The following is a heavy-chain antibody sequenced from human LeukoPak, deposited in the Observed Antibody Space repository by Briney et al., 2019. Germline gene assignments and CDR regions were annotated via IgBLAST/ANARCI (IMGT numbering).Heavy chain of an antibody. V-gene: IGHV4-38-2*02. CDR2: IYHSGST. CDR3: ARLERPGIAVADNWFDP. J-gene: IGHJ5*02. CDR1: GYSISSGYY. Sequence: PSETLSLTCTVSGYSISSGYYWGWVRQPPGKGLEWIGSIYHSGSTYYNPSLKSRVTISVDTSKNQFSLKLSSVTAADTAVYYCARLERPGIAVADNWFDPWGQGTLVTVSS. D-gene: IGHD6-19*01.